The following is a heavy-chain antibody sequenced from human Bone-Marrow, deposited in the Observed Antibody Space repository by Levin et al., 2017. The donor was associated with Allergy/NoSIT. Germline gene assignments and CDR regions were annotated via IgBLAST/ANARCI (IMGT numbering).Heavy chain of an antibody. J-gene: IGHJ4*02. Sequence: GESLKISCKASGYTFTSYYMHWVRQAPGQGLEWMGIINPSGGSTSYAQKFQGRVTMTRDTSTSTVYMELSSLRSEDTAVYYCARAARPYQLLSVYYFDYWGQGTLVTVSS. CDR2: INPSGGST. V-gene: IGHV1-46*01. CDR1: GYTFTSYY. CDR3: ARAARPYQLLSVYYFDY. D-gene: IGHD2-2*01.